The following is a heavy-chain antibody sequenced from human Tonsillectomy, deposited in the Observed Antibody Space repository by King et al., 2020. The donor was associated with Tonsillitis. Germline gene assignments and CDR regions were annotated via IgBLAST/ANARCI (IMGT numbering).Heavy chain of an antibody. J-gene: IGHJ5*02. Sequence: VQLVESGGGLVQPGGSLRLSCAASGFTFTTFAMSWVRQAPGKGLEWVSSISASGDSTYYADSVKGRFTISRDNSKNTLFLQVNTLRAEDTAVYYCAKITDFDFRLDPWGQGTLVTAAS. D-gene: IGHD3/OR15-3a*01. CDR1: GFTFTTFA. CDR3: AKITDFDFRLDP. CDR2: ISASGDST. V-gene: IGHV3-23*04.